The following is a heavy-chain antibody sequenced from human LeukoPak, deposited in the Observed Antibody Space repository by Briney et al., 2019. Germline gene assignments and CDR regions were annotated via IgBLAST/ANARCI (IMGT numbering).Heavy chain of an antibody. CDR2: IDYSGNT. CDR1: GGSISSGFY. J-gene: IGHJ4*02. Sequence: SETLSLTCTVSGGSISSGFYWGWIRQAPGKGLEWIGSIDYSGNTYYIPSLKSRLTISADMSRNQYSLKLSSVTAADTCVYYCAMDSGNFQVDYWGLGALVTDSS. V-gene: IGHV4-39*01. CDR3: AMDSGNFQVDY. D-gene: IGHD1-26*01.